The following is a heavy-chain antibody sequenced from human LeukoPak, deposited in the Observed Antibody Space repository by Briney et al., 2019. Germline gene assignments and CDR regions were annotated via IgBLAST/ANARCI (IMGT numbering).Heavy chain of an antibody. V-gene: IGHV3-30*18. CDR2: ISYDGSKK. J-gene: IGHJ4*02. CDR1: GFTFRSYG. Sequence: GGSLRLSCVGSGFTFRSYGMHWVRQAPGKGLEWVAVISYDGSKKYYADSVKGRFTISRDNSKNTLCLQMSSLRAEDTAVYYCAKEDGYNYDFWGQGTLVTVSS. CDR3: AKEDGYNYDF. D-gene: IGHD5-18*01.